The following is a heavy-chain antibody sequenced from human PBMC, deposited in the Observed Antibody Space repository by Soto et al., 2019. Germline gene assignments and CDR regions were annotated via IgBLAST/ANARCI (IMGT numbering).Heavy chain of an antibody. CDR2: ISGSGGST. CDR1: GFTFSSDA. Sequence: GGSLRLSCAASGFTFSSDAMSSGRQAPGKGLEWVSAISGSGGSTYYADSVKGRFTISRDNSKNTLYLQMNSLRAEDTAIYYCAKGSDYFDYWGQGTLVTVSS. CDR3: AKGSDYFDY. J-gene: IGHJ4*02. V-gene: IGHV3-23*01.